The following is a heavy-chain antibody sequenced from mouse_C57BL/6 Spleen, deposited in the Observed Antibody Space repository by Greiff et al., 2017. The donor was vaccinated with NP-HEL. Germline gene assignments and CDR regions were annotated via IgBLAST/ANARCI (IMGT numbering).Heavy chain of an antibody. V-gene: IGHV10-3*01. J-gene: IGHJ3*01. D-gene: IGHD1-1*01. CDR2: IRSTSSNYAT. CDR1: GFTFNTYA. Sequence: EVKLLESGGGLVQPKGSLKLSCAASGFTFNTYAMHWVRQAPGKGLEWVGGIRSTSSNYATYYADSVKDRFTISRDDSQSMLYLQINNLTTEDTAMYYCVRSYYGSSYWFAYWGQGTLVTVSA. CDR3: VRSYYGSSYWFAY.